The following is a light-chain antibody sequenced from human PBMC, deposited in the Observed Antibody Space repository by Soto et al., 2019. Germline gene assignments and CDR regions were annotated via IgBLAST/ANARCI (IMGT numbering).Light chain of an antibody. Sequence: DIQLTQSPSFLSASVGDRVTITCRASQGIDIFLAWFQQKQGKAPNLXISAASTLQSGVPSRFRGSTSGTEFTLTISSLQPDDFATYYCQQYNSYPRSFGGGTQVDIK. CDR2: AAS. J-gene: IGKJ4*01. CDR1: QGIDIF. V-gene: IGKV1-9*01. CDR3: QQYNSYPRS.